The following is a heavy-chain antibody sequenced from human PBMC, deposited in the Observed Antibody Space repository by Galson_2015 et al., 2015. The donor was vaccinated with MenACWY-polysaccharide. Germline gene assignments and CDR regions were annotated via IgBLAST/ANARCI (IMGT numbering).Heavy chain of an antibody. Sequence: SLRLSCAASGFTFSNYVMTWVRQAPEKGLEWVSAITGSGGTSYYADSVKGRFTISRDNSNNALYLQMNGLRAEDTAVYYCAKRARVVVAVWYGMDVWGQGTTVTVSS. D-gene: IGHD2-15*01. V-gene: IGHV3-23*01. CDR2: ITGSGGTS. CDR1: GFTFSNYV. CDR3: AKRARVVVAVWYGMDV. J-gene: IGHJ6*02.